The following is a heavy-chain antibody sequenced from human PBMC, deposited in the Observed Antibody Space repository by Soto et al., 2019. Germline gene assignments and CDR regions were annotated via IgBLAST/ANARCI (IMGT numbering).Heavy chain of an antibody. CDR3: ARGLIAVAGRVRYFDY. V-gene: IGHV3-13*01. Sequence: PGGSLRLSCAASGFTFSSYDMHWVRQATGKGLEWVSAIGTAGDTYYPGSVKGRFTISRENAKNSLYLQMNSLRAGDTAVYYCARGLIAVAGRVRYFDYWGQGILVTVSS. D-gene: IGHD6-19*01. CDR2: IGTAGDT. J-gene: IGHJ4*01. CDR1: GFTFSSYD.